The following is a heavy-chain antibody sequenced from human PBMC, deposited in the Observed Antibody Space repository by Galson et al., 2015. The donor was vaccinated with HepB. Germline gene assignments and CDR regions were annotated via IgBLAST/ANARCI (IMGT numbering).Heavy chain of an antibody. Sequence: SLRLSCAASGFTFSSYAMSWVRQAPGKGLEWVSAISGSGGSTYYADSVKGRFTISRDNSKNTLYLQMNSLRAEDTAVYYCAKGRVYSYGIDYWGQGTLVTVSS. CDR3: AKGRVYSYGIDY. J-gene: IGHJ4*02. CDR2: ISGSGGST. CDR1: GFTFSSYA. V-gene: IGHV3-23*01. D-gene: IGHD5-18*01.